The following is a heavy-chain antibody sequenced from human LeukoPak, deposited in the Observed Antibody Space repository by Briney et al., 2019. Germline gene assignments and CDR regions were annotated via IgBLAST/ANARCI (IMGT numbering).Heavy chain of an antibody. CDR3: ARDTALTTIVGGREY. D-gene: IGHD2-15*01. CDR2: ISAYNGNT. Sequence: GASVKLSCKASGYSFTAYGITWMRQAPGQGLEWMGWISAYNGNTHYAERLQDRVTMTTDTSTTTAYMELRSLGSDDTAIYYCARDTALTTIVGGREYWGQGTLVIVSS. CDR1: GYSFTAYG. V-gene: IGHV1-18*01. J-gene: IGHJ4*02.